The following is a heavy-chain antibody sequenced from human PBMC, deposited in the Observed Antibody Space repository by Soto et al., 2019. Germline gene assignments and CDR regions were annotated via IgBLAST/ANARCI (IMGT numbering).Heavy chain of an antibody. CDR1: GYSFTSQW. CDR3: ARLSGNWNYPRWFDY. Sequence: GESLKISCKGSGYSFTSQWIGWVRQMPGEGLEWMGIIYPGGSDIRYSPSFRGQVTISADNSISTAYLQWNSLKPSDTALYYCARLSGNWNYPRWFDYWGQGTLVTVSS. CDR2: IYPGGSDI. D-gene: IGHD1-7*01. V-gene: IGHV5-51*01. J-gene: IGHJ5*01.